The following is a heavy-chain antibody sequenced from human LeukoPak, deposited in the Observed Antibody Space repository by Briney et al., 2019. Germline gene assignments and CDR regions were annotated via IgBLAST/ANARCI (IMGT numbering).Heavy chain of an antibody. D-gene: IGHD3-3*01. CDR1: GDSISSSSYS. V-gene: IGHV4-39*07. J-gene: IGHJ4*02. CDR3: ARVFWSGYSYFDY. CDR2: FYYSGST. Sequence: PSETLSLTCTVSGDSISSSSYSWGWIRQPPGKGLEWIVSFYYSGSTYYNPSLKSRVTISVDTSKNQFSLKLSSVTAADTAVYYCARVFWSGYSYFDYWGQGTLVTVSS.